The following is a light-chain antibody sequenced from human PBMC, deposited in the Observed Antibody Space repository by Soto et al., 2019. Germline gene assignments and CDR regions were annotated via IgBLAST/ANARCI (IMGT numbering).Light chain of an antibody. V-gene: IGKV1-33*01. Sequence: DIPMTQSPSSLSASVGDRVTITCQASQDVGTCLNWYQQRPGRAPKFLIQDASNLETGVPSRFSGSGSGTHFSFTITSLQPEDIATYYCQQCRDVPLTFGGGTKVEIK. CDR1: QDVGTC. CDR2: DAS. J-gene: IGKJ4*01. CDR3: QQCRDVPLT.